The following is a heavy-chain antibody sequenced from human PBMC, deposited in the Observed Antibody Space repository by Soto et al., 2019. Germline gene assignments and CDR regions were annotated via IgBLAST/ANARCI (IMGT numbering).Heavy chain of an antibody. J-gene: IGHJ5*02. D-gene: IGHD2-2*01. CDR3: ARVVPGAEAWFGP. Sequence: QVQLVQSGGEVKRPGASVKASCKTSGYTFSNYGITWVRQAPGQPLEWLGWISLYSDGTNYAQKFQGRVSMTTDTSTTTAYMELRSLRSDDTAVYYCARVVPGAEAWFGPWGQGTLVTVSS. CDR1: GYTFSNYG. V-gene: IGHV1-18*01. CDR2: ISLYSDGT.